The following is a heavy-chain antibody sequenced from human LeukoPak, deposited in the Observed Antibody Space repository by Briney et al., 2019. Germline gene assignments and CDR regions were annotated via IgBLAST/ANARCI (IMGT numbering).Heavy chain of an antibody. D-gene: IGHD5-18*01. J-gene: IGHJ4*02. CDR3: ARQQQQLWYD. V-gene: IGHV3-48*03. CDR2: ISSSAGTT. Sequence: GGSLRLSCAASGFTFSSYEMNWVRQAPGKGLEWVSYISSSAGTTHYADSVKSRFTISRDNAKNSLYLQTNSLRAEDTAVYFCARQQQQLWYDWGQGTLVTVSS. CDR1: GFTFSSYE.